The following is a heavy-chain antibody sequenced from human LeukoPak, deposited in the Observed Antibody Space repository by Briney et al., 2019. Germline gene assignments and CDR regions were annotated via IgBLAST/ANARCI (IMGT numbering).Heavy chain of an antibody. J-gene: IGHJ4*02. CDR2: IYHSGST. CDR3: ARQGITIFGVVIGALDY. CDR1: GGSISSGGYY. D-gene: IGHD3-3*01. V-gene: IGHV4-30-2*01. Sequence: SETLSLTCTVSGGSISSGGYYWSWIRQPPGKGLEWIGYIYHSGSTYYNPSLKSRVTISVDRSKNQFSLKPSSVTAADTAVYYCARQGITIFGVVIGALDYWGQGTLVTVSS.